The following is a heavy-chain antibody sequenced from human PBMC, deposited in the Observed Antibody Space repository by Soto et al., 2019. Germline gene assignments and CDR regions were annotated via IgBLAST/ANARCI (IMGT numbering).Heavy chain of an antibody. CDR1: GFTFDDYA. CDR2: ISWNSGSI. Sequence: DVQLVESGGGLVQPGRSLRLSCAASGFTFDDYAMHWVRQAPGKGLEWVSGISWNSGSIGYADSVKGRFTISRDNAKNSLYLQMNSLRAEDTALYYCAKDMRDCSGGSCYSGFDYWGQGTLVTVSS. J-gene: IGHJ4*02. D-gene: IGHD2-15*01. CDR3: AKDMRDCSGGSCYSGFDY. V-gene: IGHV3-9*01.